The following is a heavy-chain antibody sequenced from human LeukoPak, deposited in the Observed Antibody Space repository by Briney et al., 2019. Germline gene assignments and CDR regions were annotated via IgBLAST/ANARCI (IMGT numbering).Heavy chain of an antibody. D-gene: IGHD2-15*01. V-gene: IGHV3-21*01. CDR1: GLTFSSYT. CDR3: AREGGYCSGGICYGLADAFDI. Sequence: PGGSLRLSCAASGLTFSSYTMNWVRQAPGKGLEWVSSISSSSSYIYCADSVKGRFTISRDNAKNSLYLQMDSLRAEDTAVYYCAREGGYCSGGICYGLADAFDIWGQGTMVTVSS. CDR2: ISSSSSYI. J-gene: IGHJ3*02.